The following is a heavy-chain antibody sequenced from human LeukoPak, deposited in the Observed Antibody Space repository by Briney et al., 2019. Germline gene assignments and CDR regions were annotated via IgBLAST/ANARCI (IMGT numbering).Heavy chain of an antibody. D-gene: IGHD3-16*02. CDR3: AKDLRMITFGGVIVH. CDR1: GFTFSSYA. V-gene: IGHV3-23*01. Sequence: GGSLRLSCAASGFTFSSYAMSWVRQAPGKGLEWVSVISGSGGSTYYADSVKGRFTISRDNSKNTLYLQMNSLRAEDTAVYYCAKDLRMITFGGVIVHWGQGTLVTVSS. J-gene: IGHJ4*02. CDR2: ISGSGGST.